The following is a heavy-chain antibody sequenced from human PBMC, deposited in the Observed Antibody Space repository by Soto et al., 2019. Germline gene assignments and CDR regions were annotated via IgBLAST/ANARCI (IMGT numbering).Heavy chain of an antibody. V-gene: IGHV1-69*13. J-gene: IGHJ6*02. CDR1: GGTFSSYA. CDR2: IIPIFGTA. D-gene: IGHD2-2*01. Sequence: GASVKVSCKASGGTFSSYAISWVRQAPGQGLEWMGGIIPIFGTANYAQKFQGRVTITADESTSTAYMELSSLRSEDTAVYYCARAGRDIVVVRAAHKPYYYYYGMDVWGQGTTVTVSS. CDR3: ARAGRDIVVVRAAHKPYYYYYGMDV.